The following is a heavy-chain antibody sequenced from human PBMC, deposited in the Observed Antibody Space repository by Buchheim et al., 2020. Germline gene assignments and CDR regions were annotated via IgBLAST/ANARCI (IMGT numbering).Heavy chain of an antibody. CDR3: ALLTGTSSYYYGMDV. V-gene: IGHV4-34*01. CDR2: INHSGST. D-gene: IGHD1-7*01. J-gene: IGHJ6*02. CDR1: GGSFSGYY. Sequence: QVQLQQWGAGLLKPSETLSLTCAVYGGSFSGYYWSWIRQPPGKGLEWIGEINHSGSTNYNPSLKSRVTIPVDTYKNQVSLKLSSVTAADTAVYYCALLTGTSSYYYGMDVWGQGTT.